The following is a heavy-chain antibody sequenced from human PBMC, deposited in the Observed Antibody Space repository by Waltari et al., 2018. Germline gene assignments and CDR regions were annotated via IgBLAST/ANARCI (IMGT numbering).Heavy chain of an antibody. CDR2: IYYSGST. D-gene: IGHD6-6*01. J-gene: IGHJ6*02. CDR3: ARVAGIAARPEYYYYGMDV. V-gene: IGHV4-39*07. CDR1: GGSISSSRYY. Sequence: HLQLQESGPGLVKPSATLSLTSTVSGGSISSSRYYWGWIRQHPGQGLEWIGSIYYSGSTYYNPSLKSRVTISVDTSKNQFSLKLSSVTAADTAVYYCARVAGIAARPEYYYYGMDVWGQGTTVTVSS.